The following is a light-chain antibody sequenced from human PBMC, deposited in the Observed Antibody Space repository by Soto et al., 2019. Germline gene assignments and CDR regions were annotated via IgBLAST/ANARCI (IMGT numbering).Light chain of an antibody. J-gene: IGKJ1*01. Sequence: ENVLTQSPGTLSLSPGERATLSCRASQSVSSNYLAWYQQKPGQAPRLLISGASSRATGIPDRFRGSGSGTDFTLTISSLQSEDFAVYYCQQYNDWPWTFGQGTKVDI. CDR3: QQYNDWPWT. V-gene: IGKV3-20*01. CDR2: GAS. CDR1: QSVSSNY.